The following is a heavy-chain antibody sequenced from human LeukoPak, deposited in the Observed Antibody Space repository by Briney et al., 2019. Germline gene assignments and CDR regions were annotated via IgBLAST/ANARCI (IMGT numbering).Heavy chain of an antibody. CDR3: ASRDDYGDYLDY. CDR1: GYSSTSYW. CDR2: IDPSDSYT. Sequence: GESLRISCKGSGYSSTSYWISWVRQMPGKGLEWMGRIDPSDSYTNFSPSCQGHVTISADKSISTAYLQWSSLKASDTAMYYCASRDDYGDYLDYWGQGTLVTVSS. V-gene: IGHV5-10-1*01. J-gene: IGHJ4*02. D-gene: IGHD4-17*01.